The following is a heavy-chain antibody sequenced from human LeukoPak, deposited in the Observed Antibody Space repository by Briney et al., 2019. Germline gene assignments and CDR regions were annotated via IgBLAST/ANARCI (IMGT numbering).Heavy chain of an antibody. V-gene: IGHV3-21*04. J-gene: IGHJ4*02. CDR2: ITSTATYI. CDR3: ASHHYYDSSGLDDYFDY. D-gene: IGHD3-22*01. CDR1: GFAFSTYS. Sequence: KPGGSLRLSCAASGFAFSTYSMNWVRQAPGKGLEWISSITSTATYIYYADSVKGRFTISRDNSKNTLYLQMNSLRAEDTAVYYCASHHYYDSSGLDDYFDYWGQGTLVTVSS.